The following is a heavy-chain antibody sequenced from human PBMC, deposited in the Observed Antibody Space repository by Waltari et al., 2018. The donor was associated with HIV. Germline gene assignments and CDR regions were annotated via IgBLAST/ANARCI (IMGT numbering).Heavy chain of an antibody. J-gene: IGHJ4*02. CDR3: ARGDTIGGY. Sequence: QVRLGQSGAEVKKPGASVKVSCKASGYTFTDYYIHWGRQAPGQGLEWRGWIIPKSGGTTYAQKFQGRVTMTRDTSISTAYMELSSLRSDDTAVYYCARGDTIGGYWGQGTLVTVSS. CDR1: GYTFTDYY. V-gene: IGHV1-2*02. D-gene: IGHD3-10*01. CDR2: IIPKSGGT.